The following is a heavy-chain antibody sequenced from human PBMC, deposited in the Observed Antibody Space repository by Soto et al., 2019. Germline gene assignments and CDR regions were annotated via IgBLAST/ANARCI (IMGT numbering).Heavy chain of an antibody. CDR1: GFTFSSYA. J-gene: IGHJ4*02. Sequence: GESLKISCAASGFTFSSYAMSWVRQAPGKGLEWVSAISVSGGSTYYADSVKGRFTISRDNSKNTLYLQMNSLRAEDTAVYYCAKDARLGELSLYAYWGQGTLVTVSS. CDR3: AKDARLGELSLYAY. D-gene: IGHD3-16*02. V-gene: IGHV3-23*01. CDR2: ISVSGGST.